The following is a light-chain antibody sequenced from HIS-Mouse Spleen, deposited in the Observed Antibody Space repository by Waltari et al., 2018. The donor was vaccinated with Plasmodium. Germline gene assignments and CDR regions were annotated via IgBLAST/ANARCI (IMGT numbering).Light chain of an antibody. J-gene: IGKJ1*01. CDR3: QQYNSYSWT. CDR2: KSS. Sequence: DIQMTQSPSTLSASVGDRVTITCRASHSISSWLAWYQQKPGKAPKLLIYKSSSLESVVPSRFSGSGSGTEFTLTISSLQPDDFATYYCQQYNSYSWTFGQGTKVEIK. CDR1: HSISSW. V-gene: IGKV1-5*03.